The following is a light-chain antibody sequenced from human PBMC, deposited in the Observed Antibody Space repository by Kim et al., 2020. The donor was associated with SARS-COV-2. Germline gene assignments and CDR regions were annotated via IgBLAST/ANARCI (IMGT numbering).Light chain of an antibody. CDR1: QSVSSSY. Sequence: PGERATLSCRASQSVSSSYLAWDQQKPGQAPRLLIYGASSRATGIPDRFSGSGSGTDFTLTISRLEPEDFAVYYCQQYGSSPLVTFGPGTKVDIK. J-gene: IGKJ3*01. CDR2: GAS. CDR3: QQYGSSPLVT. V-gene: IGKV3-20*01.